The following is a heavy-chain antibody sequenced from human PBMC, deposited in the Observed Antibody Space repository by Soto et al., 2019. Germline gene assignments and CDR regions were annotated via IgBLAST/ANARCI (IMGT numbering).Heavy chain of an antibody. CDR3: AREYSSFDY. J-gene: IGHJ4*02. Sequence: QVQLQESGPGLVKPSETLSLTCTVTGGSISSYYWHWIRQPPGKGLEWIGYIHDSGAIYYNPSLNSRLVLSMDMSKRQFSLRLNPVTAADTAVYYCAREYSSFDYWGRGAPVTVSS. V-gene: IGHV4-59*01. CDR2: IHDSGAI. D-gene: IGHD4-4*01. CDR1: GGSISSYY.